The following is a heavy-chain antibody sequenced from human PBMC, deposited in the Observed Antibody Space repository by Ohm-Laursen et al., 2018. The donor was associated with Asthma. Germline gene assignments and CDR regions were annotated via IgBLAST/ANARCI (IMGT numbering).Heavy chain of an antibody. J-gene: IGHJ3*02. CDR1: GYTFTSYY. V-gene: IGHV1-46*01. CDR3: AREKEEDAFDI. Sequence: ASVKVSCKSSGYTFTSYYMHWVRQAPGQGLEWMGIINPSGGSTSYAQKFQGRVTMTGDTSTSTVYMELSSLRSEDTAVYYCAREKEEDAFDIWGQGTMVTVSS. CDR2: INPSGGST.